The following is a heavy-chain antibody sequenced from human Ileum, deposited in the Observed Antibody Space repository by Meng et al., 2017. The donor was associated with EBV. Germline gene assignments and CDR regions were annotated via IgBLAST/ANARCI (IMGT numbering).Heavy chain of an antibody. J-gene: IGHJ5*02. CDR3: AREARSSGYHPGIGP. Sequence: QGQVQQWVAGLLKPSETLSLTCAVYGGFSSGYYWSWIRQSPGKGLEWIGEINHSGSTNYNPSLKSRVTISVDTSKNQFSLKLTSVTAADTAVYYCAREARSSGYHPGIGPWGQGTLVTVSS. CDR2: INHSGST. D-gene: IGHD3-22*01. V-gene: IGHV4-34*02. CDR1: GGFSSGYY.